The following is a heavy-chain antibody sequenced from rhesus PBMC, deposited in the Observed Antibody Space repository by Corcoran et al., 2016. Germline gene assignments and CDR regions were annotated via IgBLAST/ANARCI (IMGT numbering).Heavy chain of an antibody. D-gene: IGHD4-23*01. V-gene: IGHV4-65*01. Sequence: QVQLQESGPGRVKPSETLSLTCAVSGGSVSRSNGWSWIRKPPGKGLEWIGYISGSSGSTHSNPSLKSRVTISTDTSKNQFSLKLSSVTAADTAVYYCSIVPPTVPLDDCVQGVLVTVSS. CDR1: GGSVSRSNG. CDR3: SIVPPTVPLDD. CDR2: ISGSSGST. J-gene: IGHJ4*01.